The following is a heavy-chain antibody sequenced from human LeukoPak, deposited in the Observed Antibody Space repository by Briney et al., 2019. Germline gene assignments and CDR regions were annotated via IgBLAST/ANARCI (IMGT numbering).Heavy chain of an antibody. Sequence: PGGSLRLSCAAAGLTFSNYGMHWVRKAPGKGLQWVAYIRYDGRNKYSADSVKGRFTIYRDNSKSTLYLQMNSLRSDDTAVYYCAPSRGDIWGQGTMVTVSS. CDR1: GLTFSNYG. J-gene: IGHJ3*02. D-gene: IGHD3-10*01. CDR2: IRYDGRNK. V-gene: IGHV3-30*02. CDR3: APSRGDI.